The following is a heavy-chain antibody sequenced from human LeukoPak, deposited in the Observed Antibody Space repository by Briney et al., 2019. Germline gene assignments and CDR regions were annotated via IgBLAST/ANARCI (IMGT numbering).Heavy chain of an antibody. CDR1: GFTFSSYG. J-gene: IGHJ6*03. V-gene: IGHV3-30*18. CDR3: AKGHRYYYYYMDV. CDR2: ISYDGSNK. Sequence: GGSLRLSCAACGFTFSSYGVHWVRQAPGKGLEWVAVISYDGSNKYYADSVKGRFTISRDNSKNTLYLQMNSLRAEDTAVYYCAKGHRYYYYYMDVWGKGTTVTVSS.